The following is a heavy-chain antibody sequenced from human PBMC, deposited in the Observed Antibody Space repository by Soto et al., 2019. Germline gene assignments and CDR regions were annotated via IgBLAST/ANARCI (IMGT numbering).Heavy chain of an antibody. CDR2: ISGSGGST. J-gene: IGHJ4*02. D-gene: IGHD2-2*01. Sequence: EVQLLESGGGLVQPGGSLRLSCAASGFTFSSYAMSWVRQAPGKGLEWVSAISGSGGSTYYADSVKGRFTISRDNSKNTLYLQMNSLRAEDTAVYYCAKESYYCSSTSCYLDYWGQGTLVTVSS. CDR3: AKESYYCSSTSCYLDY. CDR1: GFTFSSYA. V-gene: IGHV3-23*01.